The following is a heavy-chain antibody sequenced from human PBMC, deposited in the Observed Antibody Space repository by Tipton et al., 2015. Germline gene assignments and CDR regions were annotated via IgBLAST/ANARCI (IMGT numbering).Heavy chain of an antibody. CDR2: ISSTSST. D-gene: IGHD3-10*01. CDR1: GFTFSSYS. Sequence: GSLRLSCAASGFTFSSYSMNWVRQAPGKGLEWLSYISSTSSTKYADSVKGRFTISRDNAQNSLYLEMSSLRDEDTAVYYCASGSFQYYFDYWGQGILVTVSS. CDR3: ASGSFQYYFDY. J-gene: IGHJ4*02. V-gene: IGHV3-48*02.